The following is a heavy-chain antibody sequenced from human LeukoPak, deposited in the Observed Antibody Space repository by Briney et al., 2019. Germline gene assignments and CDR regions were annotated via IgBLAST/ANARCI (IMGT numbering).Heavy chain of an antibody. CDR1: GYTLTELS. CDR3: ATTYCSSTSCYMLGPSGWFDP. CDR2: FDPEDGET. D-gene: IGHD2-2*02. Sequence: ASVKVSCKVSGYTLTELSMHWVRQAPGKGLEWMGGFDPEDGETIYAQKFQGRVTMTEDTSTDTAYMELSSLRSEDTGVYYRATTYCSSTSCYMLGPSGWFDPWGQGTLVTVSS. V-gene: IGHV1-24*01. J-gene: IGHJ5*02.